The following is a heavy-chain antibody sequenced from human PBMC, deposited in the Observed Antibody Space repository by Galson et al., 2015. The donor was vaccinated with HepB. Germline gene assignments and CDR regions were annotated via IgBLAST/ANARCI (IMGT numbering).Heavy chain of an antibody. CDR2: IKSKTDGETR. J-gene: IGHJ4*02. V-gene: IGHV3-15*01. Sequence: SLRLSCAASGFTFSNAWMRWVRQAPGKGLEWVGRIKSKTDGETRDYAAPVKGRFTISRDDSKNTLYLQMNSLKTEDTAVYYCTTAGILIGYEYFFDYWGQGTLVTVSS. CDR3: TTAGILIGYEYFFDY. CDR1: GFTFSNAW. D-gene: IGHD3-9*01.